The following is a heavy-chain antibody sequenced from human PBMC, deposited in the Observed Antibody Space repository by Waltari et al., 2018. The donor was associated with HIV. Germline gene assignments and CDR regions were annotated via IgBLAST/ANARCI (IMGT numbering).Heavy chain of an antibody. CDR2: ISSTSNTI. Sequence: ELQLVASGSGLVQTGGFLRLYCAAPQSTLSISRINLVRQAPGKGLEWVSYISSTSNTIYYADSVKGRFTVSRDNAKNSLSLQMNSLRAEDTAVYFCAKEVVALPHYYYYGLDVWGQGTTVTVSS. V-gene: IGHV3-48*04. CDR1: QSTLSISR. CDR3: AKEVVALPHYYYYGLDV. D-gene: IGHD2-15*01. J-gene: IGHJ6*02.